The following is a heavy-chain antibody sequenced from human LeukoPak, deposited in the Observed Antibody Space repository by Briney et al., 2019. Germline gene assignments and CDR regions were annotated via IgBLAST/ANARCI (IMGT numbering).Heavy chain of an antibody. V-gene: IGHV4-39*07. CDR3: ARMRSYWYFDL. D-gene: IGHD2-15*01. CDR2: SYYTGNT. J-gene: IGHJ2*01. Sequence: SETLSLTCTVSGDSISSSSYFWGWIRQSPGQGLEWIGTSYYTGNTYYNPSLKSRVTISLDTSRNQFSLRLTFVIVADTALYYCARMRSYWYFDLWGRGTLVAVSS. CDR1: GDSISSSSYF.